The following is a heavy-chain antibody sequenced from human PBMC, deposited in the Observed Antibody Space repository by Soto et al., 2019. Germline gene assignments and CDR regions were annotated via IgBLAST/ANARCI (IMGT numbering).Heavy chain of an antibody. CDR1: GGSISSGDYY. V-gene: IGHV4-30-4*01. Sequence: PSETLSLTCTVSGGSISSGDYYGSWIRQPPGKGLEWIGCIYYSGSTYYNPSLKSRVTISVDTSKNQFSLKLNSVTAADTAVYYCARRWFGESQPPFDPWGQGPLLTVSS. J-gene: IGHJ5*02. CDR2: IYYSGST. CDR3: ARRWFGESQPPFDP. D-gene: IGHD3-10*01.